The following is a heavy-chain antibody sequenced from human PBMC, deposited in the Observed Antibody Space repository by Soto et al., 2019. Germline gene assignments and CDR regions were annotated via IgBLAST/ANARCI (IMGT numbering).Heavy chain of an antibody. J-gene: IGHJ4*02. Sequence: GGSLRLSCAASGFTFSSYGMHWVRQAPGKGLEWVAVISYDGSNKYYADSVKGRFTISRDNSKNTLYLQMNSLRAEDTAVYYCAKFPRLNYYDSSGYKQGGASDYWGQGTLVTVSS. V-gene: IGHV3-30*18. D-gene: IGHD3-22*01. CDR1: GFTFSSYG. CDR2: ISYDGSNK. CDR3: AKFPRLNYYDSSGYKQGGASDY.